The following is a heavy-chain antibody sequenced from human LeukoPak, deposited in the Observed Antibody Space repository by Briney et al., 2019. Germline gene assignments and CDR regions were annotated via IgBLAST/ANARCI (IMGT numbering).Heavy chain of an antibody. J-gene: IGHJ5*02. D-gene: IGHD2-2*01. CDR3: ARHRAIGSSRWFDP. V-gene: IGHV5-51*01. CDR2: IYPGDSDT. Sequence: LGESLKISCTGSGNDFTNYWIAWVRQMPGKGLEWMGIIYPGDSDTRYSPFFQGQVAISADKSISTAYLQWSSLKASDTAMYYCARHRAIGSSRWFDPWGQGTLVTVSS. CDR1: GNDFTNYW.